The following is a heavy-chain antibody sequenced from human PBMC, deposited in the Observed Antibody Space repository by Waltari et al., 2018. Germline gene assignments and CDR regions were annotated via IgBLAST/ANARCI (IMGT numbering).Heavy chain of an antibody. V-gene: IGHV1-69*04. CDR2: IIPILGIA. D-gene: IGHD4-17*01. Sequence: QVQLVQSGAEVKKPGSSVKVSCKASGGTFSSYAISWVRQAPGQGLEWMGRIIPILGIANYAQKFQGRVTITADKSTSTAYMELSSLRSEDTAVYYCARDKMAYGDYYTTGFDYWGQGTLVTVSS. J-gene: IGHJ4*02. CDR1: GGTFSSYA. CDR3: ARDKMAYGDYYTTGFDY.